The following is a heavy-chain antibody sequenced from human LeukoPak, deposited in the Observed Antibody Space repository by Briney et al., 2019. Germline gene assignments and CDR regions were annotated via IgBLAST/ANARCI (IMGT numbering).Heavy chain of an antibody. Sequence: ASVKVSCKASGYTFTGYYMHWVRQAPGQGLEWMGGIIPIFGTANYAQNFQGRVAITADESTSTAYLELSSLRSEDTAVYYCAASPRVLYYYYYMDVWGKGTTVTISS. D-gene: IGHD3-3*01. CDR3: AASPRVLYYYYYMDV. CDR1: GYTFTGYY. CDR2: IIPIFGTA. V-gene: IGHV1-69*13. J-gene: IGHJ6*03.